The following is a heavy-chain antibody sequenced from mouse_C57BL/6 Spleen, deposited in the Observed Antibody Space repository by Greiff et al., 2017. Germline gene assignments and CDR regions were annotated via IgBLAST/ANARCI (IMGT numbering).Heavy chain of an antibody. J-gene: IGHJ1*03. CDR1: GFTFTDYY. D-gene: IGHD2-1*01. V-gene: IGHV7-3*01. Sequence: EVKLVESGGGLVQPGGSLSLSCAASGFTFTDYYMSWVRQPPGKALAWLGFIRHKANGYTTEYSASVKGRFTISRDNSQSILYLQLNALRAEDRATYYCARLYGNYVWYFDVWGTGTTVTVSS. CDR3: ARLYGNYVWYFDV. CDR2: IRHKANGYTT.